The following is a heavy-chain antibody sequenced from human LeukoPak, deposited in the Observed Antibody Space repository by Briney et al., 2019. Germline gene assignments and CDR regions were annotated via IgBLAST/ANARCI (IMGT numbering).Heavy chain of an antibody. CDR3: ARGLSQYQLLYPVYY. D-gene: IGHD2-2*02. CDR2: ISYDGSNK. J-gene: IGHJ4*02. V-gene: IGHV3-30*01. CDR1: GFTFSSYA. Sequence: GGSLRLSCAASGFTFSSYAMHWVRQAPGKGLEWVAVISYDGSNKYYADSVKGRFTISRDNSKSTLYLQMNSLRAEDTAVYYCARGLSQYQLLYPVYYWGQGTLVTVSS.